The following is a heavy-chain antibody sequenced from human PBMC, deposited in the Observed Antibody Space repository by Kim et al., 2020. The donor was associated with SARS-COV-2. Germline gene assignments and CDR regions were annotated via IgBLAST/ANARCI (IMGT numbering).Heavy chain of an antibody. V-gene: IGHV5-51*01. CDR2: VFPGGSDV. Sequence: GESLKISCQTSGFTFSSYWIAWVRQTPGKGLAWVGSVFPGGSDVSYSPPFRGQVTISADKSLATAFLQWDSLKTSDTGVYYCARNPGFSFDYWGQGTLLTVSS. D-gene: IGHD1-1*01. CDR1: GFTFSSYW. CDR3: ARNPGFSFDY. J-gene: IGHJ4*02.